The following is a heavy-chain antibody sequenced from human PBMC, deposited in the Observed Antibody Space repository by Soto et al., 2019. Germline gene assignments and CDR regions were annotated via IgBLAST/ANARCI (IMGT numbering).Heavy chain of an antibody. CDR1: GGSFSGYY. CDR2: INHSGST. V-gene: IGHV4-34*01. Sequence: QVQLQQWGAGLLKPSETLSLTCAVYGGSFSGYYRSWIRQPPGKGLEWIGEINHSGSTNYNPSLKSRVTISVDTSKNQFSLKLSSVTAADTAVYYCARLDWVLEGAFDIWGQGTMVTVSS. D-gene: IGHD3-9*01. CDR3: ARLDWVLEGAFDI. J-gene: IGHJ3*02.